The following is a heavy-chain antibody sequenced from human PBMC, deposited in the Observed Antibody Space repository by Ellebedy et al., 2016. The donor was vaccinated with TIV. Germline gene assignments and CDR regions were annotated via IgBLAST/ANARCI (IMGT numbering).Heavy chain of an antibody. J-gene: IGHJ4*02. V-gene: IGHV3-48*02. CDR2: ISSSGTGT. CDR3: ARQFAY. CDR1: GFTFSDYT. D-gene: IGHD2-21*01. Sequence: GGSLRLSXAASGFTFSDYTMNWVRHAPGKGLEWVSYISSSGTGTYYADSVKGRFSISRDNAKNSLYLQMNSLRDEDTAVYYCARQFAYWGQGTLVTVSS.